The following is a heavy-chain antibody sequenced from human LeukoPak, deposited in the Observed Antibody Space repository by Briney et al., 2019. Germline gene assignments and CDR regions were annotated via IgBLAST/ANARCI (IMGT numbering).Heavy chain of an antibody. V-gene: IGHV3-66*01. J-gene: IGHJ5*02. Sequence: GGSLRLSCAASGFTVSSNYISWVRQAPGKGLEWVSVIYSGGSTYYADSVKGRFTISRDNSKNTLYLQMNSLRAEDTAVYYCAREGPYGSGSYGRFDPWGQGTLVTVSS. CDR2: IYSGGST. D-gene: IGHD3-10*01. CDR3: AREGPYGSGSYGRFDP. CDR1: GFTVSSNY.